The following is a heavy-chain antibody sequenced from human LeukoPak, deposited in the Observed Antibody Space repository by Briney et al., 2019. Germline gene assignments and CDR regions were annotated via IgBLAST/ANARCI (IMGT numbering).Heavy chain of an antibody. CDR2: ISWNSESS. Sequence: GGSLRLSCTVSGFSFDDYAMHWVRQVPGKSLEWVSGISWNSESSGYADSVKGRFTISRDNAKNSLYLQMNNLRPEDTALYYCAKGKDSGVVAGTVNHWGQGTLVTVSS. V-gene: IGHV3-9*01. CDR3: AKGKDSGVVAGTVNH. D-gene: IGHD6-19*01. J-gene: IGHJ5*02. CDR1: GFSFDDYA.